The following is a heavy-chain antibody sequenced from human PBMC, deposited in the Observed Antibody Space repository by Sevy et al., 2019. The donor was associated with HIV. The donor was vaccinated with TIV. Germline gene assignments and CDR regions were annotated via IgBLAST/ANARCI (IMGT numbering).Heavy chain of an antibody. CDR2: ISGSGGST. CDR1: GFTFSSYA. V-gene: IGHV3-23*01. CDR3: AKGGWELRDAFDI. Sequence: GGSLRLSCAASGFTFSSYAMSWVRQAPGKGLEWVSAISGSGGSTYYADSVKGRFTISRDNAKNTLYLQMNSLRAEDTAVYYCAKGGWELRDAFDIWGPGTMVTVSS. J-gene: IGHJ3*02. D-gene: IGHD1-26*01.